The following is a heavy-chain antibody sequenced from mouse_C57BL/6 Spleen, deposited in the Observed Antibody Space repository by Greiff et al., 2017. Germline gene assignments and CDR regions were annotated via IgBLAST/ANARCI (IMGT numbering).Heavy chain of an antibody. V-gene: IGHV1-55*01. Sequence: QVQLQQPGAELVKPGASVKMSCKASGYTFTSYWITWVKQRPGQGLEWIGDIYPGSGSTNYNEKFKSKATMTVDTSSSQAYMQLSSLTSEDSAVYYCARGATVVATRDYAMDYWGQGTSVTVSS. D-gene: IGHD1-1*01. CDR3: ARGATVVATRDYAMDY. J-gene: IGHJ4*01. CDR1: GYTFTSYW. CDR2: IYPGSGST.